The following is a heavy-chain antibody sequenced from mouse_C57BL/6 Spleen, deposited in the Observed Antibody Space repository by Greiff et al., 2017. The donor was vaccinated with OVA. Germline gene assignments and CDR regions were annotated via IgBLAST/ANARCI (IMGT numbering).Heavy chain of an antibody. CDR3: ASSWAWFAY. V-gene: IGHV1-82*01. Sequence: QVQLQQSGPELVKPGASVKISCKASGYAFSSSWMNWVQQRPGKGLEWIGRNYPGEGDTNYNGKFKGKATLTADKSSSTAYMQLSSLTSEDSAVYFCASSWAWFAYWGQGTLVTVSA. CDR1: GYAFSSSW. J-gene: IGHJ3*01. CDR2: NYPGEGDT.